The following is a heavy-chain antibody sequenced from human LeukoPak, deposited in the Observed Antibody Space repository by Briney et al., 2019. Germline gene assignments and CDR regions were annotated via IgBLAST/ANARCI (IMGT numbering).Heavy chain of an antibody. CDR1: GGSIGRETNY. V-gene: IGHV4-39*07. D-gene: IGHD6-13*01. J-gene: IGHJ4*02. Sequence: PSETLSLTFVVSGGSIGRETNYWAWIRQSPEKGLEWIGSIHHTESTYYNPSLRSRVTISVDTSKNQFSLKLSSVTAADTAVYYCARVCVSSWYGEDQVDYWGQGTLVTVSS. CDR3: ARVCVSSWYGEDQVDY. CDR2: IHHTEST.